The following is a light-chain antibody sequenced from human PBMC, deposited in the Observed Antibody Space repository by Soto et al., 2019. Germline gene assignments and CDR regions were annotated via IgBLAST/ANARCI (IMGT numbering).Light chain of an antibody. Sequence: QSALTQPASVSGSPGQSITISCTGTSSDVGGYNYVSWYQQHPGKAPKLIIYEVSNRPSGVSNRFSGSKSGNTASLTISGLQAEDEADYYCNSYTSSTTLVFGGGTKLTFL. CDR1: SSDVGGYNY. CDR3: NSYTSSTTLV. J-gene: IGLJ3*02. V-gene: IGLV2-14*01. CDR2: EVS.